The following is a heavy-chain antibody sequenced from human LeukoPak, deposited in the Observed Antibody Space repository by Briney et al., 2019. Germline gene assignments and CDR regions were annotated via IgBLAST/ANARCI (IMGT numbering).Heavy chain of an antibody. Sequence: GMHXVXQAXXXXLXWVAXXSYDGSNKYYADSVKGRFTISRDNSKNTLYLQMNSLRAEDTAVYYCAKDLAYYYDSSGYKDAFDIWGQGTMVTVSS. CDR3: AKDLAYYYDSSGYKDAFDI. V-gene: IGHV3-30*18. CDR2: XSYDGSNK. D-gene: IGHD3-22*01. J-gene: IGHJ3*02.